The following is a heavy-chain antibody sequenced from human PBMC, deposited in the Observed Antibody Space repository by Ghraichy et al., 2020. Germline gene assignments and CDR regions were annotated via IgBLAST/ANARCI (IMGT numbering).Heavy chain of an antibody. CDR1: GGSFSGYY. Sequence: SETLSLTCAVYGGSFSGYYWSWIRQPPGKGLEWIGEINHSGSTNYNPSLKSRVTISVDTSKNQFSLKVSSVTAADTAVYYCARVGSSGPYPWFDPWGQGTLVTVSS. V-gene: IGHV4-34*01. J-gene: IGHJ5*02. CDR2: INHSGST. CDR3: ARVGSSGPYPWFDP. D-gene: IGHD6-19*01.